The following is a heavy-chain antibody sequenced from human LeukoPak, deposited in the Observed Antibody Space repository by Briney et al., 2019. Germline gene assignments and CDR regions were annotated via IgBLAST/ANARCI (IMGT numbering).Heavy chain of an antibody. CDR1: GYTFTSYA. Sequence: GASVNVSCMASGYTFTSYAMHWVRQAAGQRREWMGWINAGNGNTKYSQKFQGRVTITRDTSASTAYMELSSLRSEDTAVYYCARDRDSSGWYFYFDYWGQGTLVTVSS. J-gene: IGHJ4*02. CDR3: ARDRDSSGWYFYFDY. D-gene: IGHD6-19*01. V-gene: IGHV1-3*01. CDR2: INAGNGNT.